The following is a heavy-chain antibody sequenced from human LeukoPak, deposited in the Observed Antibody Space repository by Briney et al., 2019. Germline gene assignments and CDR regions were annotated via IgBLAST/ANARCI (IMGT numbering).Heavy chain of an antibody. CDR2: INHSGST. J-gene: IGHJ6*03. Sequence: SETLSLTCTVSGGSISSSSYYWSWIRQPPGKGLEWIGEINHSGSTNYNPSLKSRDTISVDTSKNQFSLKLSSVTAADTAVYYCARGVRSGIAAAGTSGGAYYYYMDVWGKGTTVTVSS. CDR3: ARGVRSGIAAAGTSGGAYYYYMDV. V-gene: IGHV4-39*07. CDR1: GGSISSSSYY. D-gene: IGHD6-13*01.